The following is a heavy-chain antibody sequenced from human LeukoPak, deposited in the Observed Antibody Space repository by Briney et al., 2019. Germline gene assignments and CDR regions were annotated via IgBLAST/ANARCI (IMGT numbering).Heavy chain of an antibody. CDR1: GFTFDDYA. Sequence: GRSLRLSCAASGFTFDDYAMHWLRQAPGKGLEWVSGISWNSGSIGYADSVKGRFTISRDNAKNSLYLQMNSLRAEDTALYYCAKDIAYSGSYGYMDVWGKGTTVTVSS. CDR3: AKDIAYSGSYGYMDV. CDR2: ISWNSGSI. D-gene: IGHD1-26*01. J-gene: IGHJ6*03. V-gene: IGHV3-9*01.